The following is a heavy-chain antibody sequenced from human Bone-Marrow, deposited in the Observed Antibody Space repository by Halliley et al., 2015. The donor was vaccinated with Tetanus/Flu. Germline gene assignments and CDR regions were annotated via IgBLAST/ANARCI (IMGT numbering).Heavy chain of an antibody. CDR3: ARYIDSKERGMDV. D-gene: IGHD3-22*01. CDR2: TYYRSKWYK. Sequence: GLVKPSQTLSLTCAISGDSVSSNSAAWNWIRQSPSRGLEWLGRTYYRSKWYKDYAGSVRSRITINPDTSKNQFSLQLNSVTPEDTAVYYCARYIDSKERGMDVWGQGPPVTVSS. J-gene: IGHJ6*02. CDR1: GDSVSSNSAA. V-gene: IGHV6-1*01.